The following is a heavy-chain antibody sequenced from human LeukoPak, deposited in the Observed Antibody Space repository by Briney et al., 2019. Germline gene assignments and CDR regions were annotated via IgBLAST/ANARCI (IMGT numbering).Heavy chain of an antibody. CDR1: GFTVSSNY. CDR2: IYSGGSK. J-gene: IGHJ4*02. V-gene: IGHV3-53*01. CDR3: ASYNCNAQGAY. D-gene: IGHD1-1*01. Sequence: PGGSLSLSCAASGFTVSSNYMSWVRQAPGKGLEWVSVIYSGGSKYYADSVKGRFTISRDNSKNTVYLQMNSLRAEDTAVYYCASYNCNAQGAYWGQGALVTVSS.